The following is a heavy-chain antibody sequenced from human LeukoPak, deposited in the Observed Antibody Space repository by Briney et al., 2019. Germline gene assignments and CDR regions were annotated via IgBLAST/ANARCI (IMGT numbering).Heavy chain of an antibody. D-gene: IGHD4-23*01. CDR3: ARSLFSGNSNFDK. CDR1: GASISSYY. V-gene: IGHV4-59*08. CDR2: ISYSGST. J-gene: IGHJ4*02. Sequence: SETLSLTCTVSGASISSYYWSWIRQPPGKGLEWIGYISYSGSTNCNPSLKSRVTISVDTSKNQFSLKLSSVTAADTAVYYCARSLFSGNSNFDKWGQETPVTVSS.